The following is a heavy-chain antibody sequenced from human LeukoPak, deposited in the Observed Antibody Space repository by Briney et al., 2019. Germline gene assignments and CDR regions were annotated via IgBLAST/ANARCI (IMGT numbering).Heavy chain of an antibody. CDR1: GFTVSSSY. CDR3: AGRAAKCGMDV. CDR2: IYSSGST. J-gene: IGHJ6*02. Sequence: GGSLRLSCAPSGFTVSSSYMSWVRQAPGKGLEWVSIIYSSGSTYYADSVKGRFTISRDNSKNTLYLQMNSLRAEDTGLYYRAGRAAKCGMDVWGQGTTVTVSS. D-gene: IGHD1-26*01. V-gene: IGHV3-66*01.